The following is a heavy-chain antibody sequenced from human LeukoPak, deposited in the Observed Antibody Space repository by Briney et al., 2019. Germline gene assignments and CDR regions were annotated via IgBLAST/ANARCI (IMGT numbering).Heavy chain of an antibody. Sequence: GGSLRLSCAASGFTFKNYGLTWVRQAPGKGLEWVSAISGSGGETNYADSVKGRFTSSRDNSKNTLYLQMNSLRAEDTALYYCAKGFGATGNYWFDPWGQGTLVTVSS. CDR2: ISGSGGET. D-gene: IGHD6-13*01. V-gene: IGHV3-23*01. CDR1: GFTFKNYG. J-gene: IGHJ5*02. CDR3: AKGFGATGNYWFDP.